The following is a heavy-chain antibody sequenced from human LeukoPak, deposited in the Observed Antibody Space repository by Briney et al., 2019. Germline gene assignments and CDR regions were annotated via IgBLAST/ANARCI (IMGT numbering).Heavy chain of an antibody. V-gene: IGHV4-38-2*02. CDR2: IYHSGNT. CDR1: GYSISSGHY. CDR3: ARESVAGTIFDY. J-gene: IGHJ4*02. D-gene: IGHD6-19*01. Sequence: SETLSLTCTVSGYSISSGHYWGWIRQPPGKGLEWIGSIYHSGNTYCNPSLKSRVTISVDTSKNQFSVKLSSVTAADTAVYYCARESVAGTIFDYWGQGTLVTVSS.